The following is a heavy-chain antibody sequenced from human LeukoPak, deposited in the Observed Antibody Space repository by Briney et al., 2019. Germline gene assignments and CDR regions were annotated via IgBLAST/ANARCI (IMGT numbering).Heavy chain of an antibody. CDR1: GGTFSSYA. V-gene: IGHV1-69*05. Sequence: SVKVSCKASGGTFSSYAINWVRQAPGQGLEWMGGIIPIFGTTNYPQKFQGRVTMTTDTSTRTSYMELRSLRSDDTAVYYCARGLQENLAWLQAFSAFDIWGQGTMVTISS. J-gene: IGHJ3*02. CDR3: ARGLQENLAWLQAFSAFDI. CDR2: IIPIFGTT. D-gene: IGHD5-24*01.